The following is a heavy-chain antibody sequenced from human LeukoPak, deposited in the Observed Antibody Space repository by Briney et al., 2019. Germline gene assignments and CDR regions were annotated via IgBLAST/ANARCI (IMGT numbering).Heavy chain of an antibody. CDR1: GGSISGYY. CDR2: IHYTGST. J-gene: IGHJ4*02. V-gene: IGHV4-59*08. D-gene: IGHD2-2*01. CDR3: ARLSKDTVVLPAAMAHYFDY. Sequence: SETLSLTCTVSGGSISGYYWSWIRQPPGKGLQFIGYIHYTGSTNYNPSLESRVTLSVDTSKNQFSLKLRSVTAADTAVYCCARLSKDTVVLPAAMAHYFDYWGQGTLVTVSS.